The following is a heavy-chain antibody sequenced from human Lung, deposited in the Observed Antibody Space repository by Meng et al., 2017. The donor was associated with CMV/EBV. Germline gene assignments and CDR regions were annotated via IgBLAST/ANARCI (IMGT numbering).Heavy chain of an antibody. CDR2: INQDGGDK. V-gene: IGHV3-7*01. Sequence: GGSLRLSFAASGFTFSGFWMSWVRQAPGKGLEWVANINQDGGDKYYVDSVTGRFTISRDNAKNLVYLQLNSLRVEDTAIYYCARGSGMWFDPWGQGTLVTVSS. CDR3: ARGSGMWFDP. CDR1: GFTFSGFW. D-gene: IGHD3-10*01. J-gene: IGHJ5*02.